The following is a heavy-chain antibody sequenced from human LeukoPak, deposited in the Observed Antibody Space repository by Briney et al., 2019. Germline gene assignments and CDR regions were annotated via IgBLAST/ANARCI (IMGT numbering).Heavy chain of an antibody. CDR1: GFTVSATY. D-gene: IGHD4-17*01. CDR2: IYTGGNT. Sequence: PGGSLRLSCAASGFTVSATYMNWVRQAPGKGPEWVSIIYTGGNTYYADSVKGRFTISRDISKNTLYLQMNSLRAEDTAVYYCARGTVTAPDYWGQGTLVTVSS. CDR3: ARGTVTAPDY. J-gene: IGHJ4*02. V-gene: IGHV3-53*01.